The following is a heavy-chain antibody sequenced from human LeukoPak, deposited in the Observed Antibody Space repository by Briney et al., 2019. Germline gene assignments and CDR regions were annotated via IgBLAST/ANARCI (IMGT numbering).Heavy chain of an antibody. J-gene: IGHJ5*02. CDR1: GFTFSSYA. V-gene: IGHV3-74*01. CDR3: ARVLSGSWDWFDP. Sequence: GGSLRLSCAASGFTFSSYAMHWVRQAPGKGLVWVSRINTDGSRITYADSVKGRFTISRDNAMNTVYLQTNSLRAEDTAVYYCARVLSGSWDWFDPWGQGTLVTVSS. CDR2: INTDGSRI. D-gene: IGHD3-22*01.